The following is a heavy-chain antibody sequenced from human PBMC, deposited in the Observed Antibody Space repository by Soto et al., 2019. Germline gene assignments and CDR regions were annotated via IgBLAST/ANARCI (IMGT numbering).Heavy chain of an antibody. D-gene: IGHD3-10*01. CDR1: GGSFSGYY. CDR2: INHSGST. J-gene: IGHJ5*02. V-gene: IGHV4-34*01. CDR3: ARVKLITMVRGVKSSWFDP. Sequence: QVQLQQWGAGLLKPSETLSLTCAVYGGSFSGYYWSWIRQPPGKGLEWIGEINHSGSTNYNPSLKRRVTISVATSKNQFSLKLSSVTAADTAVYYCARVKLITMVRGVKSSWFDPWGQGTLVTVSS.